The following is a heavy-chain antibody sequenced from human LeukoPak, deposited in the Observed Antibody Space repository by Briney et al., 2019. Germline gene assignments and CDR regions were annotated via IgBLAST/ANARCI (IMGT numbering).Heavy chain of an antibody. CDR1: GGSISSSSYC. Sequence: SETLSLTCTVSGGSISSSSYCWGGIRQPPGKGLEWIGSIYYSGSTYDNPSLKSRVTISVDTSKNQFSLKLSSVTAADTAVYYCARSAAYYDFWSGISFDPWGQGTLVTVSS. J-gene: IGHJ5*02. CDR2: IYYSGST. D-gene: IGHD3-3*01. V-gene: IGHV4-39*01. CDR3: ARSAAYYDFWSGISFDP.